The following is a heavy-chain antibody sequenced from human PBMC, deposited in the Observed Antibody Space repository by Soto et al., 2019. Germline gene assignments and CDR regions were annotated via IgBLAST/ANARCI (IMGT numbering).Heavy chain of an antibody. CDR3: ARGPYGSVSPYYFDY. CDR1: GGSFSGYY. Sequence: QVQLQQWGAGLLKPSETLSLTCAVYGGSFSGYYWSWIRQPPRKGLEWIGEINHNGSTTSNPSLKSRVTISVDKSKNQFSLKLSSVTAADTAVYYCARGPYGSVSPYYFDYWGQGTLVTVSS. CDR2: INHNGST. J-gene: IGHJ4*02. V-gene: IGHV4-34*01. D-gene: IGHD3-10*01.